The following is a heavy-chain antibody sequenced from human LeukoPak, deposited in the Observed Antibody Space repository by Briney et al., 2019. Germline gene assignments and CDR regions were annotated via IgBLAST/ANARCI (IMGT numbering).Heavy chain of an antibody. CDR2: ISYDGSNK. CDR1: GFTFSNFN. D-gene: IGHD1-26*01. CDR3: ARDWGGNYGYAFDI. J-gene: IGHJ3*02. V-gene: IGHV3-30*03. Sequence: GRSLRLSCAASGFTFSNFNMNWVRQAPPKGLEWVDVISYDGSNKYYADSVKGRFTISRDNSKNTLFLQMNSLRAEDTAVYYCARDWGGNYGYAFDIWGQGTMVTVSS.